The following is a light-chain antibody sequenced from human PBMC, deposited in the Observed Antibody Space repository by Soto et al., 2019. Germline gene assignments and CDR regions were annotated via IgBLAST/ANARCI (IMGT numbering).Light chain of an antibody. V-gene: IGLV2-14*01. Sequence: QSALTQPASVSGSPGQSITISCTGTSSDVGTYNYFSWYQHHPGKAPKLIIYEVSNRPSGVSNRFSGSKSGSTASLPISGLQAEDEADYHCTSYTRDTALVFGTGTKVTVL. J-gene: IGLJ1*01. CDR3: TSYTRDTALV. CDR2: EVS. CDR1: SSDVGTYNY.